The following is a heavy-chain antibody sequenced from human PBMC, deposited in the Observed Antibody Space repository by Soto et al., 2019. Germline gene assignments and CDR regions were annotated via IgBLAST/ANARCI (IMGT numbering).Heavy chain of an antibody. CDR1: GFIFSSYS. Sequence: GGSLRLSCAASGFIFSSYSMNWVRQAPGKGLQWVSYISSDSSSIYYADSVKGRFTISRDNARNSLFLQMSSLRAEDTAVYYCAKLRIQLWTRGDYFDYWGQGTLVTVSS. V-gene: IGHV3-48*01. J-gene: IGHJ4*02. CDR2: ISSDSSSI. CDR3: AKLRIQLWTRGDYFDY. D-gene: IGHD5-18*01.